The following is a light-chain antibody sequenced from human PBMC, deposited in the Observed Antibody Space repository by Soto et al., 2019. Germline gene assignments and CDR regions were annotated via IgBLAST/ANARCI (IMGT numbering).Light chain of an antibody. CDR3: QQYNNWPPLT. V-gene: IGKV3-15*01. J-gene: IGKJ4*01. CDR2: GAS. Sequence: DIVVTQSPATLSVSPGERATLSCRASQSVSSDLAWYQQKPGQAPRLLIYGASTRATGIPARFSGSGSGTEFTLTISSLQSEDFAVYYCQQYNNWPPLTVGGGTKVDIK. CDR1: QSVSSD.